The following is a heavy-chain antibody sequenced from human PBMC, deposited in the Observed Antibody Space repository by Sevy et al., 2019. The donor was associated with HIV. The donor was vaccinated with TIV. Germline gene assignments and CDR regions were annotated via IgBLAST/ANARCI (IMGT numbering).Heavy chain of an antibody. J-gene: IGHJ4*02. CDR2: ISGSGGST. V-gene: IGHV3-23*01. CDR1: GFTFSSYA. CDR3: AKQGGIAAAVFDY. Sequence: RGSLRLSCAASGFTFSSYAMSWVRQAPGKGLEWVSAISGSGGSTYDADSVKGRFTISRDNSKNTLYLQMNSLRAEDTAVYYCAKQGGIAAAVFDYWGQGTLVTVSS. D-gene: IGHD6-13*01.